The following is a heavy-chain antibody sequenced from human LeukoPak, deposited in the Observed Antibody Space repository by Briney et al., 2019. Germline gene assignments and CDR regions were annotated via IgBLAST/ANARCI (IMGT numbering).Heavy chain of an antibody. V-gene: IGHV3-30*02. CDR1: GFTFSNYG. CDR3: ARYDYGDAGDY. J-gene: IGHJ4*02. Sequence: GGSLRLSCAASGFTFSNYGMHWVRQAPGKGLEWVAFTQNDGSNKFYADSVKGRFTISRDNAKNSLYLQMNSLRVEDTAVYYCARYDYGDAGDYWGQGTLVTVSS. CDR2: TQNDGSNK. D-gene: IGHD4-17*01.